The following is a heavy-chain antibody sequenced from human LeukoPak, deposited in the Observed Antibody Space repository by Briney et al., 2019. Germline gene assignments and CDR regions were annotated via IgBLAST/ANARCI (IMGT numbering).Heavy chain of an antibody. Sequence: GESLKISCQGSGYSFTSYWIGWVRQMPGKGLEWMGIIYPGDSDTRYSPSFQGQVTISADKSISTAYPQWSSLKASDTAMYYCARCSSTSCYSNWFDPWGQGTLVTVSS. CDR3: ARCSSTSCYSNWFDP. D-gene: IGHD2-2*02. CDR2: IYPGDSDT. J-gene: IGHJ5*02. V-gene: IGHV5-51*01. CDR1: GYSFTSYW.